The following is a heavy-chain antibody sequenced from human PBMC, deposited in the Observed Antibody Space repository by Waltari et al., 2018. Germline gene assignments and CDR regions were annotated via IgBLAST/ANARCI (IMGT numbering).Heavy chain of an antibody. V-gene: IGHV3-23*01. CDR2: ISGSGGST. J-gene: IGHJ4*02. CDR3: AKRGAGSGWYGGVRDYFDY. D-gene: IGHD6-19*01. CDR1: GFTFSSYA. Sequence: EVQLLESGGGLVQPGGSLRLSCAASGFTFSSYAMSWVRQAPGKGLEWVSAISGSGGSTYYADSVEGRFTISRDNSKNTLYLQMNSLRAEDTAVYYCAKRGAGSGWYGGVRDYFDYWGQGTLVTVSS.